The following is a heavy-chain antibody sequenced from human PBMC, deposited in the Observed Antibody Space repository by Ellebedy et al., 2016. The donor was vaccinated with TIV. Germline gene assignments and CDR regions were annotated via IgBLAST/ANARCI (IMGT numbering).Heavy chain of an antibody. CDR1: GYTFSDYG. V-gene: IGHV1-8*02. CDR2: MNPNSGNT. J-gene: IGHJ6*02. Sequence: ASVKVSCKSSGYTFSDYGINWVRQATGQGLEWMGWMNPNSGNTGYAQKFQGRVTMTRNTSISTAYMVLSSLRSEDTAVYFCARTPRTYYYVMDVWGQGTTVTVSS. CDR3: ARTPRTYYYVMDV.